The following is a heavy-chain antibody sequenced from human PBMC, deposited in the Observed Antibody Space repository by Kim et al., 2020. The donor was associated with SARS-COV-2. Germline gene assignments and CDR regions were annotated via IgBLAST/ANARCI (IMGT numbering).Heavy chain of an antibody. CDR1: GGSITSGDYY. Sequence: SETLSLTCSVSGGSITSGDYYWAWIRQPPGRELEWIGSIHDSGTTYFNASLQSRVILSVDTSTNQFALKLRSVTSTDTAVYFCARALILTGYFQYDFD. CDR3: ARALILTGYFQYDFD. V-gene: IGHV4-39*01. J-gene: IGHJ4*01. D-gene: IGHD3-9*01. CDR2: IHDSGTT.